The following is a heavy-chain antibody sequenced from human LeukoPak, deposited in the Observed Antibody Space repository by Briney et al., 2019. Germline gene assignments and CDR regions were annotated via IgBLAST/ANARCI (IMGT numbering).Heavy chain of an antibody. D-gene: IGHD6-13*01. CDR3: ARDLWVAAAGTGFDY. CDR1: GDSVSSNSAA. CDR2: TCYRSKWYN. Sequence: SQTLSLTCAISGDSVSSNSAAWNWSRQSPSRGLEWLGRTCYRSKWYNDYAVSVKSRITINPDTSKNQFSLQLNSVTPEDTAVYYCARDLWVAAAGTGFDYWGQGTLVTVSS. J-gene: IGHJ4*02. V-gene: IGHV6-1*01.